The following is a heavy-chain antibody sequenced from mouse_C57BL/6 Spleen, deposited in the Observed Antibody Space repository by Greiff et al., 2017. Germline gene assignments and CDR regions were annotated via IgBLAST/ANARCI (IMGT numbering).Heavy chain of an antibody. CDR3: ARLGKMDY. D-gene: IGHD2-14*01. CDR1: GFTFNSYG. Sequence: EVKLVESGGDLVKPGGSLKLSCAASGFTFNSYGMSWVRQTPDKRLEWVATISSGGSYTYYPDSVKGRFTISRDNAKNTLYLQMSSLKSEDTAMYYCARLGKMDYWGQGTSVTVSS. J-gene: IGHJ4*01. V-gene: IGHV5-6*01. CDR2: ISSGGSYT.